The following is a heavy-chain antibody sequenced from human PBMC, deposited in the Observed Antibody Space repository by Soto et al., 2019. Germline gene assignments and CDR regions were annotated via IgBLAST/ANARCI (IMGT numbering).Heavy chain of an antibody. J-gene: IGHJ6*04. D-gene: IGHD3-10*01. CDR2: IWHDGSNK. CDR3: ARSQGRFYGSGSYQGLDV. V-gene: IGHV3-33*01. CDR1: RFTFSSYG. Sequence: QVQLVESGGGVVQPGWSLKLSCEASRFTFSSYGMHWIRQAPGKGLEWVAVIWHDGSNKDYTESVKGRFTISRDNSKNTLYRQRNSLRAEDTAVYYCARSQGRFYGSGSYQGLDVWGKGTTVTVSS.